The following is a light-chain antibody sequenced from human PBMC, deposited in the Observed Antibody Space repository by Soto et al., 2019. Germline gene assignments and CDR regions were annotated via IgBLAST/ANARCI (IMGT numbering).Light chain of an antibody. V-gene: IGKV3-11*01. J-gene: IGKJ2*01. CDR2: DAS. Sequence: DIVLTQSPATLSLSPGERATLSCRASQSVSNYLAWYQQKPGQAPRLLIYDASNRATGIPARFSGSGSGTDFTLTISSLEPEDFAVYYCQQSSHWPSFGQGTKLEIK. CDR3: QQSSHWPS. CDR1: QSVSNY.